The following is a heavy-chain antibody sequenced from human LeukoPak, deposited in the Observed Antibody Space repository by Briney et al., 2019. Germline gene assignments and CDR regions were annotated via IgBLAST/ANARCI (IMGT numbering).Heavy chain of an antibody. D-gene: IGHD2-2*02. J-gene: IGHJ4*02. V-gene: IGHV3-13*01. CDR1: GFTFSSYD. Sequence: PGGSLRLSCAASGFTFSSYDMHWVRQAPGKGLEWVSAIGTAGDTYYPGSVKGRFTISRENAKNSLYLQMNSLRAGDTAVYYCARGSYCSSTSCYTPRGLDYWGQGTLVTVSS. CDR2: IGTAGDT. CDR3: ARGSYCSSTSCYTPRGLDY.